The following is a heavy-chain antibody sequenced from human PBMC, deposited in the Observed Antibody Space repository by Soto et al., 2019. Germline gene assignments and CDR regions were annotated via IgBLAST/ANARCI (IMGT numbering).Heavy chain of an antibody. Sequence: ETLSLTCTVSGGSISSSSYYWGWIRQPPGKGLEWIGSIYYSGSTYYNPSLKSRVTISVDTSKNQFSLKLSSVTAADTAVYYCARTGMRERGYYYYGMDVWGQGTTVTVSS. D-gene: IGHD6-13*01. V-gene: IGHV4-39*01. CDR3: ARTGMRERGYYYYGMDV. CDR1: GGSISSSSYY. CDR2: IYYSGST. J-gene: IGHJ6*02.